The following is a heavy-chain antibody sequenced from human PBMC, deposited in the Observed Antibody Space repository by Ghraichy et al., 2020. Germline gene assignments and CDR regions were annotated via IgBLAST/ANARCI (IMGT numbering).Heavy chain of an antibody. V-gene: IGHV3-23*01. Sequence: ETLSLTCAASGFTFSTYAMSWVRQAPGKGLEWVSAISGSGDRTYYADSVQGRFTISRDNSKNTVYMQINSLRAEDTAVYFCARWVEGVIVDYVTHWGQGTLVTVSS. D-gene: IGHD4-17*01. CDR3: ARWVEGVIVDYVTH. CDR2: ISGSGDRT. J-gene: IGHJ4*02. CDR1: GFTFSTYA.